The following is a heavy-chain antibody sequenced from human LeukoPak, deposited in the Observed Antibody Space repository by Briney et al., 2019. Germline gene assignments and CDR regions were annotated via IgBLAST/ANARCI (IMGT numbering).Heavy chain of an antibody. Sequence: GGSLRLSCAASGFTFSNAWMSWVRQAPGKGLEWVGCIKSKTDGGTTDYAAPVKGRFTISRDDSKNTLYLQMNSLKTEDTAVYYCTTAVLRYFDWLLPFDYWGQGTLVTVSS. D-gene: IGHD3-9*01. CDR3: TTAVLRYFDWLLPFDY. CDR2: IKSKTDGGTT. V-gene: IGHV3-15*01. CDR1: GFTFSNAW. J-gene: IGHJ4*02.